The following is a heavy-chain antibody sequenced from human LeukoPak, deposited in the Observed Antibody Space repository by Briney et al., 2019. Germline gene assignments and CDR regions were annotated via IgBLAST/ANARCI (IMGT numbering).Heavy chain of an antibody. D-gene: IGHD1-26*01. Sequence: GGSLRLSCAASGFTFSSYAMNWVRQAPGKGLEWVSVISGDGGSTYHADSVKGRFTISRDNSKNTLYLSMNSLGAEDTAVYYCAKAYSGSYEVWIDAFDIWGQGTMVTVSS. CDR3: AKAYSGSYEVWIDAFDI. J-gene: IGHJ3*02. CDR1: GFTFSSYA. V-gene: IGHV3-23*01. CDR2: ISGDGGST.